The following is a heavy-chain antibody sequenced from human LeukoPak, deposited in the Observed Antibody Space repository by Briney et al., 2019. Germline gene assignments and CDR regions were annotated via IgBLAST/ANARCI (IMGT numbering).Heavy chain of an antibody. Sequence: SETLSLTCTVSGGSISSYYWSWIRQPAGKGLEWIGRIYTSGSTNYNPSLKSRVTMSVDTSKNQFSLKLSSVTAADTAVYYCARDRGSSWPRYYYHMDIWGKGTTVTISS. D-gene: IGHD6-13*01. CDR2: IYTSGST. V-gene: IGHV4-4*07. J-gene: IGHJ6*03. CDR3: ARDRGSSWPRYYYHMDI. CDR1: GGSISSYY.